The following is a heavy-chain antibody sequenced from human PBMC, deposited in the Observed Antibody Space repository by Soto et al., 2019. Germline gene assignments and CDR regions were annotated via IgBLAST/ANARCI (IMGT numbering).Heavy chain of an antibody. J-gene: IGHJ6*02. CDR1: GGTFSSYA. CDR3: ARRPTVRGVIIRDYYYYGMDL. CDR2: IIPIFGTA. V-gene: IGHV1-69*06. Sequence: QVQLVQSGAEVKKPGSSVKVSCKASGGTFSSYAISWVRQAPGQGLEWMGGIIPIFGTANYAQKFQGRVTITADKSTSTAYMELSSLRSEDTAVYYCARRPTVRGVIIRDYYYYGMDLWGQGTTVTVSS. D-gene: IGHD3-10*01.